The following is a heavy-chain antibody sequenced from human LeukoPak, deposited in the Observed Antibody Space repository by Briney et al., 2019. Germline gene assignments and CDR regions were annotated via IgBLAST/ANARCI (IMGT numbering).Heavy chain of an antibody. CDR2: IYTSGST. V-gene: IGHV4-4*07. J-gene: IGHJ2*01. CDR1: GGSISSYY. D-gene: IGHD2-2*02. Sequence: PSETLSLTCTVSGGSISSYYWSWIRQPAGKGLEWIGRIYTSGSTNYNPSLKSRVTMSVDTSKNQFSLKLSSVTAADTAVYYCARSYCGSTSYYRYFDLWGRGTLVTVSS. CDR3: ARSYCGSTSYYRYFDL.